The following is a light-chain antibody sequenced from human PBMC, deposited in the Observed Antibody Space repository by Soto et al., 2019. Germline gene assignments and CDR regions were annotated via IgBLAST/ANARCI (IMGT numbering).Light chain of an antibody. J-gene: IGKJ1*01. Sequence: DIQMTQSPSTLSASVGDRVTITCRASQSIRDWLAWYQQKPGKAPKLLIYKASSLESGVPSRFSGSGSGTDFTLTISSLQPDDFATYYCQQYNSYSRTFGQGTKAEV. CDR3: QQYNSYSRT. CDR1: QSIRDW. V-gene: IGKV1-5*03. CDR2: KAS.